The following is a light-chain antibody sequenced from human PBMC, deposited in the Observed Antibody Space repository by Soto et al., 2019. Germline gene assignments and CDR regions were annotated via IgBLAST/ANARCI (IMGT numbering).Light chain of an antibody. V-gene: IGKV3-11*02. CDR1: QSISNY. CDR2: DAS. Sequence: EIVLTQSPATLSLSPGERATLSCRASQSISNYFVCYHQKPGQAPRLLIYDASDRATRIPARFSGSGSGRAFTLTISSREHEDVAIYYCQQRSNWPPLTFGGGTKVEIK. CDR3: QQRSNWPPLT. J-gene: IGKJ4*01.